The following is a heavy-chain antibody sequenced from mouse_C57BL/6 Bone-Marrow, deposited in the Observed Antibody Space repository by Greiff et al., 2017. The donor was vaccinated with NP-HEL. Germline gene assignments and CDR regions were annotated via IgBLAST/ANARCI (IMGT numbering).Heavy chain of an antibody. CDR2: ISDGGSYT. CDR1: GFTFSSYA. D-gene: IGHD3-2*02. V-gene: IGHV5-4*01. Sequence: EVKLVESGGGLVKPGGSLKLSCAASGFTFSSYAMSWVRQTPEKRLEWVATISDGGSYTYYPDNVKGRFTISRDNTKNNLYLQMSHLKSEDTAMYYCAREAQVDYWGQGTSVTVSS. J-gene: IGHJ4*01. CDR3: AREAQVDY.